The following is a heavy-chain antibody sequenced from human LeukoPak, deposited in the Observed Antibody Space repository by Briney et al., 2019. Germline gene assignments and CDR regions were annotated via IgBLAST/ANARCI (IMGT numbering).Heavy chain of an antibody. D-gene: IGHD2-21*02. Sequence: SSETLSLTCSVSVDSISTYYWSWFRQPPGLGLEWIGYLSYSGTANYNPSLKSRVTISEDTSKKRFSLNLNSVTAADTAMYFCARGRGDRGFYYYYMDVWGKGTTVTVSS. CDR2: LSYSGTA. CDR1: VDSISTYY. V-gene: IGHV4-59*01. J-gene: IGHJ6*03. CDR3: ARGRGDRGFYYYYMDV.